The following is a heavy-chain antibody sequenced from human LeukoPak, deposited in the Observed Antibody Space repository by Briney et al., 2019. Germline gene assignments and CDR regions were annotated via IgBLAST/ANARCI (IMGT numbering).Heavy chain of an antibody. V-gene: IGHV3-11*04. CDR3: VGGDY. CDR2: ISTDGSII. CDR1: GLTVSNTY. Sequence: GGSLRLSCAASGLTVSNTYMSWIRQSPGKGLEWVSYISTDGSIINDADSVKGRFTISRDNAKNTLYLQMNSLRVEDTAVYYCVGGDYWGQGTLVTVSS. J-gene: IGHJ4*02.